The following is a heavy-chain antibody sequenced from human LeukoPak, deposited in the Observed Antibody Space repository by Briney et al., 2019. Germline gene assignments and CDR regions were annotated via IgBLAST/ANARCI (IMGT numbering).Heavy chain of an antibody. J-gene: IGHJ1*01. D-gene: IGHD2-15*01. Sequence: ASVKVSCKASGYTFTGYYMHWVRQAPGQGLEWMGWINPNSGGTNYAQKFQGRVTMTRDTSISTAYMELRSLRSDDTAVYYCARVPLGYCSGGSCYPPSYFQHWGQGTLVTVSS. CDR2: INPNSGGT. CDR3: ARVPLGYCSGGSCYPPSYFQH. V-gene: IGHV1-2*02. CDR1: GYTFTGYY.